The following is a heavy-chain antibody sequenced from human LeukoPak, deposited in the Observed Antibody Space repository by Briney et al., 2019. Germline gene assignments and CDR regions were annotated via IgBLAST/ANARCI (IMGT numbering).Heavy chain of an antibody. D-gene: IGHD2-15*01. V-gene: IGHV4-4*09. Sequence: SETLSLTCTVSGGSISSYYWSWIRQPPGKGLEGIGYIYTSGSTNYNPSLKSRVTISVDTSKNQFSLKLSSVTAADTAVYYCARRKNRYCSGGSCNDAFDIWGQGTMVTVSS. CDR3: ARRKNRYCSGGSCNDAFDI. J-gene: IGHJ3*02. CDR1: GGSISSYY. CDR2: IYTSGST.